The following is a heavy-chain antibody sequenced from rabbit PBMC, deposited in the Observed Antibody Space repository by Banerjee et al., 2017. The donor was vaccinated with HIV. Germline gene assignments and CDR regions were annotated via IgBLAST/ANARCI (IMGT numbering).Heavy chain of an antibody. J-gene: IGHJ4*01. CDR3: ARDLGGSSDL. D-gene: IGHD8-1*01. CDR1: GFSFSGSYW. CDR2: INAGNDGST. V-gene: IGHV1S40*01. Sequence: QSLEESGGDLVKPGGSLTLTCTASGFSFSGSYWICWVRQAPVTGLEWIACINAGNDGSTCYASWAKGRFTISKTSSTTVTLQMTSLTAVDTATYFCARDLGGSSDLWGQGTLVTVS.